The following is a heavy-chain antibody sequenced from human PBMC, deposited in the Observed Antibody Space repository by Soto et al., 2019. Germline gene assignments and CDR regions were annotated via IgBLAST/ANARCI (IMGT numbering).Heavy chain of an antibody. J-gene: IGHJ4*02. Sequence: EGSLRLSCAASGFTFSSYSMNWVRQAPGKGLEWVSYISSSSSTIYYADSVKGRFTISRDNAKNSLYLQMNSLRAEDTAVYYCARDPVAGGDYVPSHFDYWGQGTLVTVSS. CDR2: ISSSSSTI. D-gene: IGHD4-17*01. V-gene: IGHV3-48*01. CDR3: ARDPVAGGDYVPSHFDY. CDR1: GFTFSSYS.